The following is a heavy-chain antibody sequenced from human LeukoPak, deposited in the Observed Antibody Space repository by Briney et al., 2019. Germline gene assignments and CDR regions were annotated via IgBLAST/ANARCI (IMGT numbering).Heavy chain of an antibody. CDR2: IWYDGNNK. D-gene: IGHD1-20*01. CDR3: GRVQGLDNYYFDS. V-gene: IGHV3-33*01. Sequence: GGSLRLSCAASGFTFSSYGMHWVRQAPGKGLEWVAVIWYDGNNKYYADSVKGRFTISRDNSKNTLYLQMNGLRAEDAAVYYCGRVQGLDNYYFDSGGQGPRVTVSS. J-gene: IGHJ4*02. CDR1: GFTFSSYG.